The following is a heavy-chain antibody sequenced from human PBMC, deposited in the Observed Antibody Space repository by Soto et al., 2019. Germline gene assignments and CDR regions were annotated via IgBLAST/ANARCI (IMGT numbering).Heavy chain of an antibody. CDR3: AKAIRGYNAALDH. Sequence: PGWSLRLSYAASGFTFSSCWMSWVRQAPGKGLEWVSVISGSGSSPYYADSVKGRFTISRDNSKNTLYVQMNSLRAEDTGVYYSAKAIRGYNAALDHWGKGTRVTVSS. D-gene: IGHD1-20*01. CDR1: GFTFSSCW. V-gene: IGHV3-23*01. CDR2: ISGSGSSP. J-gene: IGHJ4*02.